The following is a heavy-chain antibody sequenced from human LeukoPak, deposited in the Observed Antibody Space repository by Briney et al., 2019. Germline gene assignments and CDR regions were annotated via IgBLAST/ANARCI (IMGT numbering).Heavy chain of an antibody. CDR1: GFTFSSYG. J-gene: IGHJ4*02. CDR2: IRYDGSNK. D-gene: IGHD3-10*01. Sequence: GGSLRLSCAASGFTFSSYGMHWVRQAPGKGLEWVAFIRYDGSNKYYADSVKGRFTISRDNSKNTLYLRMNSLRAEDTAVYYCAKDRIIYGSGSYTSYDYWGQGTLVTVSS. CDR3: AKDRIIYGSGSYTSYDY. V-gene: IGHV3-30*02.